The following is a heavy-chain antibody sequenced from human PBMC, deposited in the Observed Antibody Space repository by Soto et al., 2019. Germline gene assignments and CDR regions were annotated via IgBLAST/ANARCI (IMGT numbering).Heavy chain of an antibody. D-gene: IGHD1-26*01. CDR2: IIPIFGTA. V-gene: IGHV1-69*01. CDR1: GGTFSSYA. Sequence: QVQLVQSGAEVKKPGSSVKVSCKASGGTFSSYAISWVRQAPGQGLEWMGGIIPIFGTANYAQKFQGRVTITADESTSTAYMERSSLRSEDTAVYYCASPGDSGSYYSNFDYWGQGTLVTVSS. J-gene: IGHJ4*02. CDR3: ASPGDSGSYYSNFDY.